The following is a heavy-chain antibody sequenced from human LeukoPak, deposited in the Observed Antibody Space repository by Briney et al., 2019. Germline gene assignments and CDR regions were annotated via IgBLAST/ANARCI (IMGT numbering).Heavy chain of an antibody. D-gene: IGHD3-10*01. J-gene: IGHJ6*02. V-gene: IGHV1-46*01. CDR2: INPSGGST. CDR1: GYTFTSYY. Sequence: ASVKVSCKASGYTFTSYYIDWVRQAPGQGLEWMGIINPSGGSTTYAQRFQGRVTMTRDTSTSTVYMELSSLRFEDTAVYYCARVISGSEELGGSGTYYKILWYGMDVWGQGTTVTVSS. CDR3: ARVISGSEELGGSGTYYKILWYGMDV.